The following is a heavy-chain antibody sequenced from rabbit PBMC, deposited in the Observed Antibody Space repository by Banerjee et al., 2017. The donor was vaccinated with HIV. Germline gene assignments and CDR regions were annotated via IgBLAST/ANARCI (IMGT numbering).Heavy chain of an antibody. J-gene: IGHJ4*01. CDR2: IGTSSGNT. Sequence: QEQLKETGGGLVQPGESLTLSCKVSGFSLSSNDMSWVRQAPGKGLERIACIGTSSGNTYYASWAKGRFTISKTSSTTVTLQMTSLTAADTATYFCARDLAGVIGWNFNLWGPGTLVTVS. D-gene: IGHD4-1*01. CDR3: ARDLAGVIGWNFNL. V-gene: IGHV1S45*01. CDR1: GFSLSSNDM.